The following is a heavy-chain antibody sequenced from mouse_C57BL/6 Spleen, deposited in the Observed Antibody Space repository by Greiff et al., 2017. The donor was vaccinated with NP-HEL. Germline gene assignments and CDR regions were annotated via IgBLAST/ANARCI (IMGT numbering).Heavy chain of an antibody. CDR2: IDPSDSYT. CDR1: GYTFTSYW. Sequence: VQLQQPGAELVMPGASVKLSCKASGYTFTSYWMHWVKQRPGQGLEWIGEIDPSDSYTNYNQKFKGKSTLTVDKSSSTAYMQLSSLTSEDSAVYYCARKNYYGSADYWGKGTTLTVSS. D-gene: IGHD1-1*01. CDR3: ARKNYYGSADY. V-gene: IGHV1-69*01. J-gene: IGHJ2*01.